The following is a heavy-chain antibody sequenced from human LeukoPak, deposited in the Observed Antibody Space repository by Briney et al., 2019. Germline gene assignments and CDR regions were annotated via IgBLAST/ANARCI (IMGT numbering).Heavy chain of an antibody. CDR3: ARLFSQDDAFDI. CDR2: INPSGGST. J-gene: IGHJ3*02. CDR1: GYTFTSYY. V-gene: IGHV1-46*03. Sequence: ASVKVSCKASGYTFTSYYMHWVRQAPGQGLEWMGIINPSGGSTSYAQKFQGRVTTTRDTSTSTVYMELSSLRSEDTAVYYCARLFSQDDAFDIWGQGTMVTVSS.